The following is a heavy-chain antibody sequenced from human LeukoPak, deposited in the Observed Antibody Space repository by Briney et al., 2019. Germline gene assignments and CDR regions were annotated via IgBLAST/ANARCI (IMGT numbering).Heavy chain of an antibody. Sequence: GGSLRLSCAASGFTFSNAWMTWVRQAPGKGLEWVGRIKSKTDGGTTDYAAPVKGRFTISRDDSKNTLYMQMNSLKTEDTAVYYITTDLRLGLDNIGYWGQGTLVTVSS. V-gene: IGHV3-15*01. D-gene: IGHD1-1*01. J-gene: IGHJ4*02. CDR1: GFTFSNAW. CDR3: TTDLRLGLDNIGY. CDR2: IKSKTDGGTT.